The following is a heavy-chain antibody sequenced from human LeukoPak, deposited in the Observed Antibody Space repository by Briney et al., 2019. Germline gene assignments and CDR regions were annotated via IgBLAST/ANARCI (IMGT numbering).Heavy chain of an antibody. V-gene: IGHV3-11*04. J-gene: IGHJ4*02. D-gene: IGHD2-8*01. CDR3: ARDSSMQDFFDY. Sequence: GGSLRLSCAASGFTFSDYYMSWIRQAPGKGLGWVSYISSSGSTIYYADSVKGRFTISRDNAKNSLYLQMNSLRAEDTAVYYCARDSSMQDFFDYWGQGTLVTVSS. CDR2: ISSSGSTI. CDR1: GFTFSDYY.